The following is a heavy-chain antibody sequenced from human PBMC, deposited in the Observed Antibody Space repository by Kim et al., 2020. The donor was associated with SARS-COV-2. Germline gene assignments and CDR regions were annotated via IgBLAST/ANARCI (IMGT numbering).Heavy chain of an antibody. J-gene: IGHJ4*02. CDR1: GFTFSSYA. D-gene: IGHD3-22*01. CDR2: ISSNGGST. Sequence: GGSLRLSCSASGFTFSSYAMHWVRQAPGKGLEYVSAISSNGGSTYYADSVKGRFTISRDNSKNTLYLQMSSLRAEDTAVYYCWVWDSSGDYGTDYWGQGTLVTVSS. CDR3: WVWDSSGDYGTDY. V-gene: IGHV3-64D*06.